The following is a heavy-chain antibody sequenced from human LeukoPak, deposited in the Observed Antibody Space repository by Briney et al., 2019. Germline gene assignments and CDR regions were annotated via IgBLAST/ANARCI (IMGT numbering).Heavy chain of an antibody. CDR3: VREDTPATANY. V-gene: IGHV3-23*01. CDR1: GFNFANHA. J-gene: IGHJ4*02. Sequence: GGSLRLSCAASGFNFANHAMSWVRQTPGKGLEWVSAISGGGDITYYADSVTGRFTISRDNSKDTLFLQMHSLRPGNTAVYYCVREDTPATANYWGQGTLVTISS. CDR2: ISGGGDIT. D-gene: IGHD2-21*02.